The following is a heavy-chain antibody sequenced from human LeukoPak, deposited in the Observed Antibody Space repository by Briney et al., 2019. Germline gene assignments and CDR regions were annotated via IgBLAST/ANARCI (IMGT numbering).Heavy chain of an antibody. Sequence: SETLSLTCAVSGGSFSGYYWTWIRQPPGKGLEWIGEINHSGSTNYNPSLKSRVTMSVDTSKSQFSLKLSSVTAADTAVYYCASNTIFGVVIRSDYWGQGTLVTVSS. CDR1: GGSFSGYY. CDR2: INHSGST. V-gene: IGHV4-34*01. D-gene: IGHD3-3*01. J-gene: IGHJ4*02. CDR3: ASNTIFGVVIRSDY.